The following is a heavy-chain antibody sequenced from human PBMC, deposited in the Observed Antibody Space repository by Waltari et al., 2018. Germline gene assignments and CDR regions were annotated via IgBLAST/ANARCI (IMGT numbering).Heavy chain of an antibody. J-gene: IGHJ4*02. V-gene: IGHV3-7*03. D-gene: IGHD6-19*01. CDR3: VRGGQWLSGS. CDR2: INLDGSDQ. CDR1: GFTFSNYW. Sequence: EVQLVESGGGLVQPGGSLRLSCAASGFTFSNYWMTWVRQAPGMGLGWVANINLDGSDQYYVDSVKGRFTISRDNVENSLYLQMNSLRAEDTAVYYCVRGGQWLSGSWGQGTLVTVSS.